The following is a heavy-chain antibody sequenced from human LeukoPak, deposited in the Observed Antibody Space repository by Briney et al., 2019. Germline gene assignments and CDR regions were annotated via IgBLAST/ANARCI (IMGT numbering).Heavy chain of an antibody. CDR1: SDSISSTYW. Sequence: SETLSLTCAVSSDSISSTYWWTWVRQPPGKGLEWIGEIYHSGSTNYNPSLKSRVTISVDTSKNQFSLKLSSVTAADTAVYYCARGRAVRGVISGRKRIVWFDPWGQGTLVTVSS. CDR2: IYHSGST. D-gene: IGHD3-10*02. CDR3: ARGRAVRGVISGRKRIVWFDP. V-gene: IGHV4-4*02. J-gene: IGHJ5*02.